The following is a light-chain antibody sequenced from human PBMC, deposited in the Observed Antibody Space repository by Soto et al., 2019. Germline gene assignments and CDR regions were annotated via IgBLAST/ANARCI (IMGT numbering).Light chain of an antibody. CDR1: QSINNY. V-gene: IGKV1-5*01. J-gene: IGKJ1*01. CDR2: DAS. Sequence: IQLTQSPSSLSASVGDRVAITCRTSQSINNYLNWYQQKPGKAPNLLIYDASSLQSGVPSTFSGSGSGTEFTLTISSLQPGDFATYYCQQYNSYPWTFGQGTRWISN. CDR3: QQYNSYPWT.